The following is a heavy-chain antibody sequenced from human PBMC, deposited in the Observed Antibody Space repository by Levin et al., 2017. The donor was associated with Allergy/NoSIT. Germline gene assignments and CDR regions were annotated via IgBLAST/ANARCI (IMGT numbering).Heavy chain of an antibody. D-gene: IGHD1-14*01. CDR1: GYRFTSYW. V-gene: IGHV5-51*01. Sequence: GESLKISCKASGYRFTSYWIGWVRQMPGKGLEWMGIIFPGDSDTRYSPSFQGQVTISADKSITTAYLQWSSLQASDTALYYCATCGIDRSLTQQRHPYYFDYWGQGTLVTVSS. J-gene: IGHJ4*02. CDR3: ATCGIDRSLTQQRHPYYFDY. CDR2: IFPGDSDT.